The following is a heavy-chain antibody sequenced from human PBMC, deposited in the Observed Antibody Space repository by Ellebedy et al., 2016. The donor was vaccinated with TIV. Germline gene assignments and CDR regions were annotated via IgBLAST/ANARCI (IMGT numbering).Heavy chain of an antibody. J-gene: IGHJ4*02. CDR2: IYHFGTT. CDR1: GDSISSDYW. CDR3: ARVRRLTTLDS. D-gene: IGHD1-14*01. V-gene: IGHV4-4*02. Sequence: SETLSLXCGVSGDSISSDYWWTWVRQPPEKGLEWIGGIYHFGTTNYNPSLKSRVTISVDKSKNQFSLRLTSMTAADTALYYCARVRRLTTLDSWGQGTLVTVSS.